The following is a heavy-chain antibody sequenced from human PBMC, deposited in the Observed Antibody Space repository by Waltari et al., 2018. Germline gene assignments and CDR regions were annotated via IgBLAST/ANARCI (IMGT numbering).Heavy chain of an antibody. CDR1: GFTFSSYA. V-gene: IGHV3-23*04. CDR3: AKTAGGDYYYYYYMDV. D-gene: IGHD3-10*01. J-gene: IGHJ6*03. Sequence: EVQLVESGGGLVQPGGSLRLSCAASGFTFSSYAMSWVRQAPGKGLEWVSAISGSGGGTYYADSVKGRFTMSRDNSKNTLYLQMNSLRAEDTAVYYCAKTAGGDYYYYYYMDVWGKGTTVTVSS. CDR2: ISGSGGGT.